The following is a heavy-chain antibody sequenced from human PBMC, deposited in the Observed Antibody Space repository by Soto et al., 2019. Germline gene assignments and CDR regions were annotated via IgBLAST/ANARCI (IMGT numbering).Heavy chain of an antibody. CDR1: GGTFSTYA. V-gene: IGHV1-69*01. CDR2: IIPLFGTA. CDR3: ARHKGTYSSGYYYFDF. D-gene: IGHD6-19*01. J-gene: IGHJ4*02. Sequence: QVQLEQSGAEVKQPGSSVKVSCKTSGGTFSTYAINWVRQAPGQGLEWMGAIIPLFGTADYSQKFQGRVTITADESTSTAYMELRSLSSDDTAVYFCARHKGTYSSGYYYFDFWGQGTLVTVSS.